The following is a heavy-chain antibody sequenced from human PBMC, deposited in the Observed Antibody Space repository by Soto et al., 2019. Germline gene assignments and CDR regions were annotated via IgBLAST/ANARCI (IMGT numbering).Heavy chain of an antibody. D-gene: IGHD3-10*01. CDR3: AKAFPPYYGSGSSYYFTF. CDR2: ISGSGLNT. CDR1: GFTFSSYA. V-gene: IGHV3-23*01. Sequence: EVQLLESGGGLVQPGGSLTLSCAASGFTFSSYAMSWGRQAPGKGLEWVSAISGSGLNTYYAESVKGRFTISRDNSKNTLYLQLNSLRAEDTARYYCAKAFPPYYGSGSSYYFTFWGQGTLVTVSS. J-gene: IGHJ4*02.